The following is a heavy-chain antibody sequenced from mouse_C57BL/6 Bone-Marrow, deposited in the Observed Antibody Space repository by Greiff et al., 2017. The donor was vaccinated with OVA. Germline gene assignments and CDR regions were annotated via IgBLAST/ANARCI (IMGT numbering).Heavy chain of an antibody. CDR2: IDPENGDT. J-gene: IGHJ3*01. V-gene: IGHV14-4*01. D-gene: IGHD1-1*01. CDR3: TPYYYGSSYGAY. CDR1: GFNIKDDY. Sequence: EVQLQQSGAELVRPGASVKLSCTASGFNIKDDYMHWVKQRPEQGLEWIGWIDPENGDTEYASKFQGKATITADTSSNTAYLQLSSLTSEDTVVYYCTPYYYGSSYGAYWGQGTLVTVSA.